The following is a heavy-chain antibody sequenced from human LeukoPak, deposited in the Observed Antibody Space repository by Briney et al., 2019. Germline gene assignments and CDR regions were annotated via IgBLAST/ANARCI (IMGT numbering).Heavy chain of an antibody. CDR3: TRDRAGTQSWVEFDL. CDR2: IYTSGST. D-gene: IGHD3-10*01. V-gene: IGHV3-66*03. Sequence: QTGGSLRLSCAASGFTFSSYAMSWVRQAPGKGLEWVSLIYTSGSTFYADSVMGRFTISRDNSKNTLFLQMNSLRAEDSAVYYCTRDRAGTQSWVEFDLWGQGTLVTVSS. J-gene: IGHJ5*02. CDR1: GFTFSSYA.